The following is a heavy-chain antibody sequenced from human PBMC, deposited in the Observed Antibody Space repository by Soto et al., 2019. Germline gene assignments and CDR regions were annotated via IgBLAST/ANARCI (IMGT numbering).Heavy chain of an antibody. V-gene: IGHV3-30*03. CDR3: TGEVASGY. CDR1: GFTVSTYG. D-gene: IGHD2-8*02. Sequence: QVQLVESGGGVVQPGRSLRLSCAVSGFTVSTYGMHWVRQAPGKGLEWVAVISRDGGTKYYADSVKGRFTISRDNSRHTLSLEMHSLRGDDMAVYYCTGEVASGYWGQGTLVTVSS. J-gene: IGHJ1*01. CDR2: ISRDGGTK.